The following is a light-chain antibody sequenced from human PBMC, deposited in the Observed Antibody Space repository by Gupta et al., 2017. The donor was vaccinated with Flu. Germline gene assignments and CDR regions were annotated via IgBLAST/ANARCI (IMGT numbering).Light chain of an antibody. CDR2: EVS. V-gene: IGLV2-14*01. CDR3: NSYTTTNTLVV. Sequence: SALNQLASVSGSPGQSIAISCTGTSSDVGGYKYVSWYQQHQGKAPKLMFFEVSNRPSGVSNRFSGSKSGNTASLTISGLQAEEEADYYCNSYTTTNTLVVFGGGTKLTVL. J-gene: IGLJ2*01. CDR1: SSDVGGYKY.